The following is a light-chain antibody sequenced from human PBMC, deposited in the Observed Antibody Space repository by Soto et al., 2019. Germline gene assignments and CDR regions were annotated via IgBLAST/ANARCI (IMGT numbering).Light chain of an antibody. J-gene: IGKJ4*01. CDR1: QGISTF. Sequence: DIQMIQSPSSLSAFVGDRVTITCQATQGISTFLNWNQQKPGKAPKLLIYAASNLETGVPSRFSGSGSVTDFTFTISSLQPEDIATYYCQQYLSLPLTFGGGTKVEIK. V-gene: IGKV1-33*01. CDR2: AAS. CDR3: QQYLSLPLT.